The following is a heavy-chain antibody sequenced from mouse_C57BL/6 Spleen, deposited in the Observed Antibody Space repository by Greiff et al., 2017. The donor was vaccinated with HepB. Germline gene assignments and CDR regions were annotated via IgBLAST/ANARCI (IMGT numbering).Heavy chain of an antibody. V-gene: IGHV5-9-1*02. Sequence: VVESGEGLVKPGGSLKLSCAASGFTFSSYAMSWVRQTPEKRLEWVAYISSGGDYIYYADTVKGRFTISRDNARNTLYLQMSSLKSEDTAMYYCTRDSPYYSNYEGFAYWGQGTLVTVSA. J-gene: IGHJ3*01. D-gene: IGHD2-5*01. CDR2: ISSGGDYI. CDR1: GFTFSSYA. CDR3: TRDSPYYSNYEGFAY.